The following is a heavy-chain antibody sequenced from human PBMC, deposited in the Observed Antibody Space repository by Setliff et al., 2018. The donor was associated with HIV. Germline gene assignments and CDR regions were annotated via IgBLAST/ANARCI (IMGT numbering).Heavy chain of an antibody. D-gene: IGHD2-2*01. CDR3: AKSRITSQYDALDI. J-gene: IGHJ3*02. V-gene: IGHV3-33*06. CDR1: GFRFRSYG. Sequence: LRLSCAASGFRFRSYGMHWVRQAPGKGLEWVAIIWFDGNKKYYADSVKGRFTISRDNSKNTLYLQMNSLRAEDTATYYYAKSRITSQYDALDIWGQGTMVTVSS. CDR2: IWFDGNKK.